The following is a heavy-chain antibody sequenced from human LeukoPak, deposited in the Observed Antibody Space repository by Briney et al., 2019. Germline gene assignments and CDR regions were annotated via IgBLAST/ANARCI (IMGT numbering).Heavy chain of an antibody. Sequence: KPGGSLRLSCAASGFSFSTYRMNWVRQAPGKGLEWVSYISSSSSYIYYADSVKGRFTISRDNAKNSLYLQMNSLRAEDTAVYYCARVCPPTMGRQFDYWGQGTLVTVSS. CDR2: ISSSSSYI. CDR1: GFSFSTYR. V-gene: IGHV3-21*05. D-gene: IGHD3-10*01. J-gene: IGHJ4*02. CDR3: ARVCPPTMGRQFDY.